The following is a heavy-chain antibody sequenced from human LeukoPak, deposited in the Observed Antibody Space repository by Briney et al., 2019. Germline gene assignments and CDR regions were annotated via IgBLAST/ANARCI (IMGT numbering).Heavy chain of an antibody. CDR3: ARGEYGSGSYHIDY. CDR1: GFTFSK. D-gene: IGHD3-10*01. CDR2: ISDSGSTK. J-gene: IGHJ4*02. V-gene: IGHV3-48*03. Sequence: GGSLRLSCAASGFTFSKMNWVRQAPGKGLEWVSYISDSGSTKYYADSVKGRFTISRDNAKNSLYLQMNSLRAEDTAVYYCARGEYGSGSYHIDYWGQGTLVTVSS.